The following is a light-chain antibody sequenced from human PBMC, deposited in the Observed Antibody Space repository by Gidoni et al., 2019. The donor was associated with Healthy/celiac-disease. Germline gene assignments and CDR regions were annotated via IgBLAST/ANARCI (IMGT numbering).Light chain of an antibody. CDR3: QQFNRYPLT. CDR2: DAS. V-gene: IGKV1-13*02. CDR1: PGISSA. Sequence: AIQLTQSPSSLSASVGDRVTIPCRASPGISSAIAWYQQNPGKAPKLLIYDASSLESGVPSRFSGSGAGTDFTLTISSLQPEDFATYYCQQFNRYPLTFXGXTKVEIK. J-gene: IGKJ4*01.